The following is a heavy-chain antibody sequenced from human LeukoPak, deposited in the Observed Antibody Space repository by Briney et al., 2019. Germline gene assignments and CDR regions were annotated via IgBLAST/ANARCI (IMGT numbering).Heavy chain of an antibody. J-gene: IGHJ4*02. CDR3: AKCGNSGCHLIDY. Sequence: PGGSLRLSCAASGFPFSSYAMSWVRQAPGKGLEWVSAISGRTGGTYYADSVKGRFTISRDNSKSTLYLQMDSLRAEDTAVYYCAKCGNSGCHLIDYWGQGTLVTVSS. V-gene: IGHV3-23*01. CDR2: ISGRTGGT. CDR1: GFPFSSYA. D-gene: IGHD5-12*01.